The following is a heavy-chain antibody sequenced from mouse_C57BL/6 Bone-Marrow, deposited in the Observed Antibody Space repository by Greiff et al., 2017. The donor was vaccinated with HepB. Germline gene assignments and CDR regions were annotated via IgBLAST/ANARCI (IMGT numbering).Heavy chain of an antibody. D-gene: IGHD2-2*01. CDR1: GFNIKNTY. CDR2: IDPANGNT. Sequence: EVQLQQSVAELVRPGASVKLSCTASGFNIKNTYMHWVKQRPEQGLEWIGRIDPANGNTKYAPKFQGKATITADTSSNTAYLQLSSLTSEDTAIYYCASPYCLYGYDVPFAYWGQGTLVTVSA. J-gene: IGHJ3*01. V-gene: IGHV14-3*01. CDR3: ASPYCLYGYDVPFAY.